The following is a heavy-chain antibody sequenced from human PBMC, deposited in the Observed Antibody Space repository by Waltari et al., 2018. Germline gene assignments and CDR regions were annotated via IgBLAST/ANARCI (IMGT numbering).Heavy chain of an antibody. CDR3: ARGTGWSYYFDY. CDR1: GYFIRSGYY. V-gene: IGHV4-38-2*01. D-gene: IGHD3-9*01. CDR2: IYYSGIT. Sequence: QVQLQESGPGLVKASETLSLTCDVSGYFIRSGYYWGWIRQPPGKGLEWIGTIYYSGITSYNASLRSRLSMSVDTSKNQFSLSLTSVTAADTAVYFCARGTGWSYYFDYWGQGFLVDVSS. J-gene: IGHJ4*02.